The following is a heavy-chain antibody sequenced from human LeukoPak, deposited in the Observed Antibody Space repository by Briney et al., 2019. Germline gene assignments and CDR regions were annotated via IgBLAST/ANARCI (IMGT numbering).Heavy chain of an antibody. V-gene: IGHV3-64D*09. CDR1: GFTFSAYA. CDR3: VKRTSGTGGDC. Sequence: PGRSLRLSCSASGFTFSAYAMYWVRQAPGKGLGYVSEISSSGGSKYYADSMKGRFTTSRDNSNNTLYLQMSSLRAEDTAVYYGVKRTSGTGGDCWGQGTRVTVSS. CDR2: ISSSGGSK. J-gene: IGHJ4*02. D-gene: IGHD1-1*01.